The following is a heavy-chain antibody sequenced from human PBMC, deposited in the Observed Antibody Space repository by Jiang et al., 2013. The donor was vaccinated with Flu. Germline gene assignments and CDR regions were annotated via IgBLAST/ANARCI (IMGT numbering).Heavy chain of an antibody. CDR3: ASGVISADTLDF. CDR1: GYTFTGYH. J-gene: IGHJ4*02. CDR2: INPNSGGT. D-gene: IGHD2-21*01. Sequence: GAEVKKPGASVKVSCQASGYTFTGYHLHWVRQAPGQGLEWMGWINPNSGGTKFAQRFQDRVTMTRYTSNSTAYMEVSRLRSDDTAVYYCASGVISADTLDFWGQGTLVTVSS. V-gene: IGHV1-2*02.